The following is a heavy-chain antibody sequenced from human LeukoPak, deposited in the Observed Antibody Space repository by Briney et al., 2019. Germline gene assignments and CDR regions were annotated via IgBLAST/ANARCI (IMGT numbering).Heavy chain of an antibody. J-gene: IGHJ3*01. Sequence: PGGSLRLSCAASGFTFSNYWMSWVRQAPGKGLEWVANIKQDGSEKYYVDSVKGRFTISRDDAKNSLYLQMNSLRDDDTAVYYCVRDWSYAFDLWGQGTMVTVSS. CDR1: GFTFSNYW. CDR3: VRDWSYAFDL. V-gene: IGHV3-7*03. CDR2: IKQDGSEK.